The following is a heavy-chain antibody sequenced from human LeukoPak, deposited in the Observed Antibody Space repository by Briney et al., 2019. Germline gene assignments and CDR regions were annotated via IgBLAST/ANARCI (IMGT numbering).Heavy chain of an antibody. V-gene: IGHV1-69*13. CDR2: IIPIFGTA. CDR1: GGTFSSYA. CDR3: ARDLVLRTQQLPHNYYYGMDV. J-gene: IGHJ6*02. D-gene: IGHD6-13*01. Sequence: GASVKVSCKASGGTFSSYAISWVRQAPGQGLEWMGGIIPIFGTANYAQKFQGRVTITADESTSTAYMELSSLRSEDTAVYYCARDLVLRTQQLPHNYYYGMDVWGQGTTVTVSS.